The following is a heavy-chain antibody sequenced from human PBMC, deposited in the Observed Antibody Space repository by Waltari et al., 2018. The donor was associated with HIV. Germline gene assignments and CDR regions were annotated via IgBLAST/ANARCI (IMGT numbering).Heavy chain of an antibody. CDR3: TTDSDYYDSSGYYYWFDY. CDR1: GFTFSNAW. J-gene: IGHJ4*02. V-gene: IGHV3-15*01. Sequence: EVQLVESGGGLVKPGGSLRLSCAASGFTFSNAWMSWVRQAPGKGREVVGRMKSKTDGGKTDYAAPVKGRFTISRDDSKNTLYLQMNSLKTEDTAVYYCTTDSDYYDSSGYYYWFDYWGQGTLVTVSS. CDR2: MKSKTDGGKT. D-gene: IGHD3-22*01.